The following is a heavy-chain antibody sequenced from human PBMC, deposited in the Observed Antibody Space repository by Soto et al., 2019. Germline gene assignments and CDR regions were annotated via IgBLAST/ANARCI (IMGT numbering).Heavy chain of an antibody. CDR3: ASSRVGKLRRNPAYYFDY. J-gene: IGHJ4*02. CDR1: GGTFSSYA. Sequence: SVKVSCKASGGTFSSYAISWVRQAPGQGLEWMGGIIPIFGTANYAQKFQGRVTITADESTSTAYMELSSLRSEDTAVYYCASSRVGKLRRNPAYYFDYWGQGTLVTVSS. CDR2: IIPIFGTA. V-gene: IGHV1-69*13. D-gene: IGHD3-3*01.